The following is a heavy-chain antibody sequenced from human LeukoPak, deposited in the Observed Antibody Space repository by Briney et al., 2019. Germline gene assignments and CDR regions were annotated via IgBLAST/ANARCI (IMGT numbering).Heavy chain of an antibody. CDR3: ARGVVVPADRSDY. CDR2: IYTSGST. V-gene: IGHV4-61*02. J-gene: IGHJ4*02. CDR1: GGSISSGSYY. D-gene: IGHD2-2*01. Sequence: PSETLSLTCTVSGGSISSGSYYWSWIRQPAGKGLEWIGRIYTSGSTNYSPSLKSRVTISVDTSKNQFSLKLSSVTAADTAVYYCARGVVVPADRSDYWGQGTLVTVSS.